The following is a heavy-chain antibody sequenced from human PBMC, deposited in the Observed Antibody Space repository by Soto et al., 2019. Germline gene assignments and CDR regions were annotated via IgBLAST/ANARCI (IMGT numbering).Heavy chain of an antibody. CDR1: GFTFSSYG. CDR2: ISYDGSNK. Sequence: QVQLVESGGGVVQPGRSLRLSCAASGFTFSSYGMHWVRQAPGKGLEWVAVISYDGSNKYYADSVKGRFTISRDNSKNTRYMQMNSLRAEDTAVYYCAKGAPYYYDSSGYRFDYWGQGALVTVSS. J-gene: IGHJ4*02. V-gene: IGHV3-30*18. CDR3: AKGAPYYYDSSGYRFDY. D-gene: IGHD3-22*01.